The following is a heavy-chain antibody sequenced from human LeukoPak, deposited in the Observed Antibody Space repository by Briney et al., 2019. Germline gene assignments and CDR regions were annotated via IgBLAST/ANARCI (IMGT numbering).Heavy chain of an antibody. J-gene: IGHJ4*02. D-gene: IGHD3-22*01. Sequence: GGSLRLSCAASGFPFSSYVMSWVRQAPGKGLEWVSAISGSGGTTNYADSVKGRFAISRDNSRYTQFLQMNSLRAEDTAVYYCAKATNYYDSSGYDCWGQGTLVIVSS. CDR1: GFPFSSYV. V-gene: IGHV3-23*01. CDR2: ISGSGGTT. CDR3: AKATNYYDSSGYDC.